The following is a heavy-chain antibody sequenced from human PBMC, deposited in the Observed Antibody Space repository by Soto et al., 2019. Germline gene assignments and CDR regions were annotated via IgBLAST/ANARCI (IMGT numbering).Heavy chain of an antibody. V-gene: IGHV1-69*01. D-gene: IGHD1-7*01. Sequence: QVPLVQSGAEVKKPGSSVKVSCKASGGTFSSYAISWVRQAPGQGLEWMGGIIPIFGTANYAQKFQSRVTITADESTSTAYMELSSLRAEDTAVYYCATYAGTGTTYYYYYGRDVWGQGTTVTVSS. CDR3: ATYAGTGTTYYYYYGRDV. CDR2: IIPIFGTA. CDR1: GGTFSSYA. J-gene: IGHJ6*02.